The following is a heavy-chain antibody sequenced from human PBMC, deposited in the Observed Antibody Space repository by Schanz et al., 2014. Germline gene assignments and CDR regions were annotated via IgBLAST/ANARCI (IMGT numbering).Heavy chain of an antibody. Sequence: QVQLVESGGGVVQPGRSLRLSCAASGFTFSDYAMSWFRQAPGKGLEWVSYISGTTTYTNYADSVKGRFTISRDNDKNSQYLQMSSQRADDTAVYYCTREQRMAAGGLVDYWGHGTLVTVSS. CDR2: ISGTTTYT. D-gene: IGHD6-13*01. V-gene: IGHV3-11*05. J-gene: IGHJ4*01. CDR3: TREQRMAAGGLVDY. CDR1: GFTFSDYA.